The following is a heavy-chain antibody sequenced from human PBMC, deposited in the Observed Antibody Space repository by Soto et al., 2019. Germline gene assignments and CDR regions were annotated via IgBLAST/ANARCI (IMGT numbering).Heavy chain of an antibody. Sequence: PSETLSLTCAVSGGSISSGGYSWSWIRQPPGKGLEWIGYIYHSGSTYYNPSLKSRVTISVDRSKNQFSLKLSSVTAADTAVYYCARVVISPGVYYFDYWGQGTLVTVSS. CDR3: ARVVISPGVYYFDY. CDR1: GGSISSGGYS. V-gene: IGHV4-30-2*01. CDR2: IYHSGST. J-gene: IGHJ4*02. D-gene: IGHD3-10*01.